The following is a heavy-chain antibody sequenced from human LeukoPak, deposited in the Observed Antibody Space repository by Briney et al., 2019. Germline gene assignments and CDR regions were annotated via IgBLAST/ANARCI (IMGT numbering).Heavy chain of an antibody. CDR1: GFTFSSYS. CDR2: ISSSSSTI. D-gene: IGHD2-15*01. CDR3: ATMEDWFDP. Sequence: GSLRLSCAASGFTFSSYSMNWVRQAPGKGLEWVSYISSSSSTIYYADSVKGRFTISRDNAKNSLYLQMNSLRAEDTAVYYCATMEDWFDPWGQGTLVTVSS. V-gene: IGHV3-48*01. J-gene: IGHJ5*02.